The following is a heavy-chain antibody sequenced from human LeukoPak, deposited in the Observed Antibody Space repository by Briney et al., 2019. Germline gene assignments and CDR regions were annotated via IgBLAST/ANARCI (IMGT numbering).Heavy chain of an antibody. Sequence: SETLSLTCTVSGGSISSYYWSWIRQPAGKGLEWIGRIYTSGSTNYNPSLKSRVTMSVGTSKNQFSLKLSSVTAADTAVYYCATSIAVAGEDAFDIWGQGTMVTVSS. V-gene: IGHV4-4*07. J-gene: IGHJ3*02. CDR2: IYTSGST. CDR3: ATSIAVAGEDAFDI. D-gene: IGHD6-19*01. CDR1: GGSISSYY.